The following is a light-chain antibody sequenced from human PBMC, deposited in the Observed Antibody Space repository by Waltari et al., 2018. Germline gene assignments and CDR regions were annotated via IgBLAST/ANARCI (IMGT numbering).Light chain of an antibody. Sequence: SYVLTQPPSVSVAPGETASITCGGGHIGSYSVHWYQQKPGQAPVLGIFYDSGRPSGLPERFSRADSGNPATLTITSVEAGDEARYYCQVWHADIDPGVFGTGTEVTVL. CDR3: QVWHADIDPGV. J-gene: IGLJ1*01. CDR1: HIGSYS. V-gene: IGLV3-21*04. CDR2: YDS.